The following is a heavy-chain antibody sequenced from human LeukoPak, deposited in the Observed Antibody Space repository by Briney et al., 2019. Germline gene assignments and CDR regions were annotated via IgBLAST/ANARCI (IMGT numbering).Heavy chain of an antibody. Sequence: GGSLRLSCAASGFTFSSYGMHWVRRAPGKGLEWVAVISYDGSNKYYADSVKGRFTISRDNSKNTLYLQMNSLRAEDTAVYYCAKFKNRNDYGDSDFDYWGQGTLVTVSS. CDR3: AKFKNRNDYGDSDFDY. D-gene: IGHD4-17*01. CDR2: ISYDGSNK. V-gene: IGHV3-30*18. CDR1: GFTFSSYG. J-gene: IGHJ4*02.